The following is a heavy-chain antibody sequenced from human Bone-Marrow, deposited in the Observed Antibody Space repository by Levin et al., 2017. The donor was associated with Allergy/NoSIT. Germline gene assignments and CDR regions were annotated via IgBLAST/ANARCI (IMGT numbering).Heavy chain of an antibody. J-gene: IGHJ4*02. V-gene: IGHV3-53*01. Sequence: PGGSLRLSCAASGFTVSSNYMSWVRQAPGKGLEWVSVIYSGGSTYYADSVRGRFTISRDNSKNTLYLQMNSLRAEDTAVYYCARDRGDNANDVYLYWGQGTLVTVSS. CDR3: ARDRGDNANDVYLY. CDR1: GFTVSSNY. D-gene: IGHD1-1*01. CDR2: IYSGGST.